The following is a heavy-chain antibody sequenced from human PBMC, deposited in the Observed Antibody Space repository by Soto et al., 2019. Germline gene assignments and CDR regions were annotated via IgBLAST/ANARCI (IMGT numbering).Heavy chain of an antibody. CDR1: GFNFGSYA. CDR2: ISGSGGST. V-gene: IGHV3-23*01. CDR3: AKDPVTVTTIV. J-gene: IGHJ4*02. D-gene: IGHD4-4*01. Sequence: GGSLRLSSTASGFNFGSYAMSWIRQAPGKGLEWVSAISGSGGSTYYADSVKGRFTISRDNSKNTLYLQMNSLRAEDTAVYYCAKDPVTVTTIVWGQGTLVTVS.